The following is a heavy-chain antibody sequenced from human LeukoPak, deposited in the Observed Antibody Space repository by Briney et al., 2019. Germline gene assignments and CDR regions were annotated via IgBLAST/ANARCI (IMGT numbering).Heavy chain of an antibody. CDR2: IYYSGST. V-gene: IGHV4-59*01. CDR1: GGSIGSYY. D-gene: IGHD3-16*02. J-gene: IGHJ6*02. CDR3: ARDLSYPGYYYGMDV. Sequence: SETLSLTCTVSGGSIGSYYWSWIRQPPGKGLEWIGHIYYSGSTNYSPSLKSRVTISIDASKNQFSLKLSSVTAADTAVYYCARDLSYPGYYYGMDVWGQGTTVTVSS.